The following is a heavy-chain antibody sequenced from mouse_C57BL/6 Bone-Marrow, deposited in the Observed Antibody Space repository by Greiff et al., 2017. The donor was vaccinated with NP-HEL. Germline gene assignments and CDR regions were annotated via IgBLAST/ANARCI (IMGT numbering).Heavy chain of an antibody. D-gene: IGHD2-1*01. J-gene: IGHJ1*03. V-gene: IGHV1-19*01. CDR1: GYTFTDYY. Sequence: SGPVLVKPGASVKMSCKASGYTFTDYYMNWVKQSHGKSLEWIGVINPYNGGTSYNQKFKGKATLTVDKSSSTAYMELNSLTSEDSAVYYCARERGYYGRYFDVWGTGTTVTVSS. CDR3: ARERGYYGRYFDV. CDR2: INPYNGGT.